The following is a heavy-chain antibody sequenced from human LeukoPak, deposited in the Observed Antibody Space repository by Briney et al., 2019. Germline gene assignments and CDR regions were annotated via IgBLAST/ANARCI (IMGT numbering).Heavy chain of an antibody. CDR2: IYYSGST. V-gene: IGHV4-59*01. D-gene: IGHD3-16*01. CDR3: ARETSQKGAHYMDV. Sequence: PSETLSLTCTVSGGSISSYYWSWIRQPPGKGLKWIGYIYYSGSTSYSPSLRSRVTISVDTSKNQFSLKLSSVTAADTAVYYCARETSQKGAHYMDVWGKGTTVTIXX. CDR1: GGSISSYY. J-gene: IGHJ6*03.